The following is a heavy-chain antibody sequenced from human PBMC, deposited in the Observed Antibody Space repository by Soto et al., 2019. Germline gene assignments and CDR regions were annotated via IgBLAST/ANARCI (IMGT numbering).Heavy chain of an antibody. CDR2: INPNSGGT. D-gene: IGHD3-10*02. J-gene: IGHJ6*02. CDR3: ARALNVPNPYYYYYGMDV. CDR1: GYTFTGYY. Sequence: GASVKVSCXASGYTFTGYYMHWVRQAPGQGLEWMGWINPNSGGTNYAQKFQGWVTMTRDTSISTAYMELSRLRSDDTAVYYCARALNVPNPYYYYYGMDVWGQGTTVT. V-gene: IGHV1-2*04.